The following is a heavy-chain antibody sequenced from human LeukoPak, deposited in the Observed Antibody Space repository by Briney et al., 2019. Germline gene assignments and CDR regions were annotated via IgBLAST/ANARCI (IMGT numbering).Heavy chain of an antibody. CDR2: IYISGST. CDR3: ARDRGTWNDDGFDY. CDR1: GGSISSYY. Sequence: SETLSLTCTVSGGSISSYYWSWIREPAGKGLEWIGRIYISGSTNYNPSLKSRVTMSVDTSKNQFSLKLSSVTAADTAVYYCARDRGTWNDDGFDYWGQGTLVTVSS. V-gene: IGHV4-4*07. J-gene: IGHJ4*02. D-gene: IGHD1-1*01.